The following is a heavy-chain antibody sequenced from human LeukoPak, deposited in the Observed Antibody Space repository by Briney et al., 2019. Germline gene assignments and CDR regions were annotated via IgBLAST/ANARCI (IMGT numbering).Heavy chain of an antibody. CDR1: GGSISSSNW. CDR3: ARVPLTIFHYYMDV. Sequence: SGTLSLTCAVSGGSISSSNWWSWVRQPPGKGLEWIGEIYHSGSTNYNPSLKSRVTISVDKSKNQFSLKLSSVTAADTAVYYCARVPLTIFHYYMDVWGKGTTVTVSS. D-gene: IGHD3-9*01. V-gene: IGHV4-4*02. J-gene: IGHJ6*03. CDR2: IYHSGST.